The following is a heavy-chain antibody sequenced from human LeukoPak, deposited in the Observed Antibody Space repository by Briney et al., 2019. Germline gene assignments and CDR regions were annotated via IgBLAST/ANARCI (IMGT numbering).Heavy chain of an antibody. CDR2: ISGYNGNT. J-gene: IGHJ4*02. CDR3: ARRVATTDHFDY. V-gene: IGHV1-18*01. Sequence: ASVKVSCKASGYTFTSYGISWVRQAPGQGLEWMGWISGYNGNTNSAQKVQGRVTMTTDTSTTTAYMELRSLRSDDTAVYYCARRVATTDHFDYRGQGTLVTVSS. CDR1: GYTFTSYG. D-gene: IGHD5-12*01.